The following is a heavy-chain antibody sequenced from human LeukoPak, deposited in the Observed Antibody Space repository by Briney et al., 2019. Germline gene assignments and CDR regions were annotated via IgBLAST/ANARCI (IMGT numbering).Heavy chain of an antibody. D-gene: IGHD2-15*01. V-gene: IGHV3-30-3*01. CDR2: TSFNGGNE. CDR1: GFMFNSYA. CDR3: ARDNWCSGGSRYPLDV. J-gene: IGHJ6*04. Sequence: GGSLRLSCAASGFMFNSYAMHWVRQAPGKGLEWVAVTSFNGGNEYYADSVKGRFTISRDNSKITLYLQMNSLRPEDTAVYYCARDNWCSGGSRYPLDVWGKGTTVTVSS.